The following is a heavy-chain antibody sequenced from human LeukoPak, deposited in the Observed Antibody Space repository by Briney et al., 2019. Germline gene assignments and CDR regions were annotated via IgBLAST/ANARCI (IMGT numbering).Heavy chain of an antibody. CDR2: INWNGDTI. Sequence: PGGSLRLSCAGSGFTFDDYGMTWVRQAPGKRLEWVSGINWNGDTIGYADSVKGRFTISRDNAKNSLYLHMNSLRAEDTALYYCARERATLHYYYYMDVWGKGTTVTVSS. D-gene: IGHD1-26*01. V-gene: IGHV3-20*04. CDR1: GFTFDDYG. CDR3: ARERATLHYYYYMDV. J-gene: IGHJ6*03.